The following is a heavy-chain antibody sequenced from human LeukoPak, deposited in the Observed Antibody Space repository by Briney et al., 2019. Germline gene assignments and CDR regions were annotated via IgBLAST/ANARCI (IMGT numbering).Heavy chain of an antibody. J-gene: IGHJ4*02. D-gene: IGHD2-15*01. CDR3: APWDDGSTSIDY. CDR2: IYHSGST. Sequence: SETLSLTCAVSGYSISSGHYWAWIRQPPGKGLEWVAAIYHSGSTYYKPSLKTRLTISMDTSKNQFSLRLTSVTAADTAVYYCAPWDDGSTSIDYWGQGTLVTVSS. V-gene: IGHV4-38-2*01. CDR1: GYSISSGHY.